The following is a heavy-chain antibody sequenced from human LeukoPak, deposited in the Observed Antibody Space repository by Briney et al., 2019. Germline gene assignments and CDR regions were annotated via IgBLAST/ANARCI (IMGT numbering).Heavy chain of an antibody. CDR2: ISYDGSNK. Sequence: GGSLRLSCAASGFTFSSYGMHWVRQAPGKGLEWVAVISYDGSNKYYADSVKGRFTISRDNSKNTLCLQMNSLRAEDTAVYYCAKAQLKQASGPTTHYYYGMDVWGQGTTVTVSS. CDR3: AKAQLKQASGPTTHYYYGMDV. V-gene: IGHV3-30*18. D-gene: IGHD3-3*01. J-gene: IGHJ6*02. CDR1: GFTFSSYG.